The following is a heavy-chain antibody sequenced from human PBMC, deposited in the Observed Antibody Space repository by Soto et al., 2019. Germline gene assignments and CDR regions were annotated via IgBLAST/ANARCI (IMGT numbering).Heavy chain of an antibody. CDR2: IIPVFGTT. J-gene: IGHJ4*02. Sequence: SVKVSCKASGDTFSGYPINWVRQAPGEGLEWMGRIIPVFGTTNDAQRFEGRVTFTADESTNTAYMELRGLLSEDTAVYYCARDGGFGELKYWGPGTLVTV. CDR3: ARDGGFGELKY. CDR1: GDTFSGYP. D-gene: IGHD3-10*01. V-gene: IGHV1-69*13.